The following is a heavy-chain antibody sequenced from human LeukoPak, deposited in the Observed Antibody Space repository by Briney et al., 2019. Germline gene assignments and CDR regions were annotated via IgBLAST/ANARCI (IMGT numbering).Heavy chain of an antibody. CDR3: ARWGSSWHQIPPDWFDP. V-gene: IGHV1-69*06. CDR2: IILIFGTV. D-gene: IGHD6-13*01. Sequence: ASVKVSCKASGGTFSSYAISWVRQAPGQGLEWMGRIILIFGTVNYAQKFQGRITITADKSTSTAYMELSSLRSEDTAVYYCARWGSSWHQIPPDWFDPWGQGTLVTVSS. CDR1: GGTFSSYA. J-gene: IGHJ5*02.